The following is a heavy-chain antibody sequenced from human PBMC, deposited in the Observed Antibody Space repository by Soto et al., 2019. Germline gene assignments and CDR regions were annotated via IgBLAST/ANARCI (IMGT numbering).Heavy chain of an antibody. CDR3: ARGIAPDY. CDR2: INHSGST. CDR1: GGSISSYY. J-gene: IGHJ4*02. D-gene: IGHD6-13*01. Sequence: SETLSLTCTVSGGSISSYYWSWIRQPPGKGLEWIGEINHSGSTNYNPSLKSRVTISVDTSKNQFSLKLSSVTAADTAVYYCARGIAPDYWGQGTLVTSPQ. V-gene: IGHV4-59*12.